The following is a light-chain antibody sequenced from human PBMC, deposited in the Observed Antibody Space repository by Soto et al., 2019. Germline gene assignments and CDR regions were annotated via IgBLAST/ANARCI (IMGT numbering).Light chain of an antibody. Sequence: IVMTQSPATLSVSPWERATLSCRASQSVSSDLAWYQQKPGQAPRLLIYGASTRATGIPARFSGSGSATEFTLTISSLQSEDFAVYYCQQYNNWPPLTFGGGTKVDIK. CDR1: QSVSSD. J-gene: IGKJ4*01. V-gene: IGKV3-15*01. CDR2: GAS. CDR3: QQYNNWPPLT.